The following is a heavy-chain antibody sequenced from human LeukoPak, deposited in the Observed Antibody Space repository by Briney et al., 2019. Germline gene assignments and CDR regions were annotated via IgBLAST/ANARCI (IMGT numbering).Heavy chain of an antibody. Sequence: ASVKVSCKASGYTFTSYGISWVQQAPGQGLEWMGGIIPIFGTANYAQKFQGRVTITADESTSTAYMELSSLRSEDTAVYYCARALYYDFWSGSSPHYYYGMDVWGQGTTVTVSS. D-gene: IGHD3-3*01. CDR3: ARALYYDFWSGSSPHYYYGMDV. J-gene: IGHJ6*02. CDR2: IIPIFGTA. CDR1: GYTFTSYG. V-gene: IGHV1-69*13.